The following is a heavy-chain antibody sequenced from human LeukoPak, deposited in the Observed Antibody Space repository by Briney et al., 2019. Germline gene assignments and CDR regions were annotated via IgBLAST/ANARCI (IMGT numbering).Heavy chain of an antibody. CDR1: GFTFSSYA. D-gene: IGHD6-13*01. CDR3: ARSSSSWYPDY. Sequence: GGSLRLSCAASGFTFSSYAMHWVRQAPGKGLEWVADISYDGSNKYYADSVKGRFTISGDNSKNTLYLQMNSLRAEDTAVYYCARSSSSWYPDYWGQGTLVTVSS. J-gene: IGHJ4*02. V-gene: IGHV3-30-3*01. CDR2: ISYDGSNK.